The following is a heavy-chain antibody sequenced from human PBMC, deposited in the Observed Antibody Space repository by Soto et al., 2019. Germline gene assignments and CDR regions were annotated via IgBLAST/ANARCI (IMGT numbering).Heavy chain of an antibody. Sequence: ASVKVSCKASGYTFTSYGISWVRQAPGQGLEWMGWISAYNGNTNYAQKLQGRVTMTTDTSTSTSYMELRSLRSDDTAVYYCARAYCSGGCCFSAGGYYYYYMDVWGKGTTVTVSS. CDR2: ISAYNGNT. CDR1: GYTFTSYG. J-gene: IGHJ6*03. V-gene: IGHV1-18*01. D-gene: IGHD2-15*01. CDR3: ARAYCSGGCCFSAGGYYYYYMDV.